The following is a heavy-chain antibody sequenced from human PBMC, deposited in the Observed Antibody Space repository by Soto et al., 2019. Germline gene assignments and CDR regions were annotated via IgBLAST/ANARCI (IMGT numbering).Heavy chain of an antibody. D-gene: IGHD4-4*01. CDR3: VRGGSNYAS. V-gene: IGHV3-7*01. J-gene: IGHJ5*02. Sequence: EVQLVESGGGFVQPGGSLRLSCTASGFTFSDSWMTWVRQAPGKGLEWVARIKPDESEKKYADSVKGRFSISRDNAKNTMYLQMDSRRGEDTAVYYCVRGGSNYASWGPGTLVTVSS. CDR1: GFTFSDSW. CDR2: IKPDESEK.